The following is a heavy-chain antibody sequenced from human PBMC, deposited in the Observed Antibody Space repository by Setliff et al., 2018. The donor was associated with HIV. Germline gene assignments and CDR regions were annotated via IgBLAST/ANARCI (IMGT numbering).Heavy chain of an antibody. D-gene: IGHD3-22*01. CDR1: GFTFSSYG. CDR3: ARTDHYENDAFDV. CDR2: ISGSGGGT. Sequence: PGESLKISCAGSGFTFSSYGMSWVRQAPGKGLEWVSVISGSGGGTYYADSVKGRFTISRDNSWNTLYLQMNSLRVEDTAVYYCARTDHYENDAFDVWGQGTMVTVSS. V-gene: IGHV3-23*01. J-gene: IGHJ3*01.